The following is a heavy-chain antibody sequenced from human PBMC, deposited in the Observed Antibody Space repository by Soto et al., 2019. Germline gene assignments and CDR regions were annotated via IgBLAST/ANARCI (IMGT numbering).Heavy chain of an antibody. J-gene: IGHJ4*02. Sequence: EVQLLESGGGLVQPGGSLRLSCAASGFTFSSYAMSWVRQAPGKGLEWVSAISGSGGSTYYADSVKGRFTISRHNSKNTLYLQMNSLRAEDTAVYYCAKLTMVTYYFDYWGQGTLVTVSS. V-gene: IGHV3-23*01. CDR2: ISGSGGST. CDR1: GFTFSSYA. CDR3: AKLTMVTYYFDY. D-gene: IGHD5-18*01.